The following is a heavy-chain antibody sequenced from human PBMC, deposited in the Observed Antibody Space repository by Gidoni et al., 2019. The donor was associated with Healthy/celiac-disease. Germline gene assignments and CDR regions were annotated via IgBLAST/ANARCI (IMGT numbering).Heavy chain of an antibody. J-gene: IGHJ6*02. V-gene: IGHV4-34*01. CDR1: GWSFSGYY. D-gene: IGHD6-19*01. CDR3: ARGPGIAVVRYYYYGMDV. CDR2: INHSGST. Sequence: QVQLPQWGAGLLKPSETLSLTCAVYGWSFSGYYWSWIRQPPGKGLEWIGEINHSGSTNYNPARKSRVTISVDTSKNQFSLKLSSVTAADTDVYYCARGPGIAVVRYYYYGMDVWGQGTTVTVSS.